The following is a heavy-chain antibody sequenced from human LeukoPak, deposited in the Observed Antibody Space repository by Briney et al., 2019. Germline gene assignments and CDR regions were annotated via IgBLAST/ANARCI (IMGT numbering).Heavy chain of an antibody. J-gene: IGHJ6*02. CDR1: GYTLTELS. D-gene: IGHD3-9*01. CDR3: ATRTPIRLLRYFDWLSSGPYYYYGMDV. Sequence: ASVKVSCKVSGYTLTELSMHWVRQAPGKGLEWMGGFDPEDGETIYAQKFQGRVTMTEDTSTDTAYMELSSLRSEDTAVYYCATRTPIRLLRYFDWLSSGPYYYYGMDVWGQGTTVTVSS. CDR2: FDPEDGET. V-gene: IGHV1-24*01.